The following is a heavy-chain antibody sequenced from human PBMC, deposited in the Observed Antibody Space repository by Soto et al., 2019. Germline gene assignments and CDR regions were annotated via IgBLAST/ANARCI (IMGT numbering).Heavy chain of an antibody. Sequence: GSGPTLVNPTQTLTLTCTFSGFSLSTSEVGVGWIRQPPGKALEWLALIYWDDDKRYSPSLKSRLTITKDTSKNQVVLTMTNMDPVDTATYYCAHRQQSTIFDWLSYFDYWGRGTLVTVSS. J-gene: IGHJ4*02. D-gene: IGHD3-9*01. CDR2: IYWDDDK. CDR3: AHRQQSTIFDWLSYFDY. V-gene: IGHV2-5*02. CDR1: GFSLSTSEVG.